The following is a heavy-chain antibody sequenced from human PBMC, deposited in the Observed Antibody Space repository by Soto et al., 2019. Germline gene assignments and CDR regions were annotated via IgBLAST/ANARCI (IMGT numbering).Heavy chain of an antibody. J-gene: IGHJ6*02. V-gene: IGHV1-18*01. CDR3: ARDPAYDFWGGYYLYYYGMDV. Sequence: ASVKVSCKASGYTFTSYGISWVRQAPGQGLEWMGWISAYNGNTNYAQKLQGRVTMTTDTSTSTAYMELRSLRSDDTAVYYCARDPAYDFWGGYYLYYYGMDVWGQGTTVTVSS. CDR2: ISAYNGNT. CDR1: GYTFTSYG. D-gene: IGHD3-3*01.